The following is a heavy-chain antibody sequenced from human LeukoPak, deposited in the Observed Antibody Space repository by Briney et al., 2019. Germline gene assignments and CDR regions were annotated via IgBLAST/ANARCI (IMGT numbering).Heavy chain of an antibody. V-gene: IGHV3-7*01. CDR1: GFTFSSYE. CDR3: ARDQRYFDWLRADGTYFDY. D-gene: IGHD3-9*01. Sequence: GGSLRLSCAASGFTFSSYEMNWVRQAPGKGLEWVANIKQDGSEKYYVDSVKGRFTISRDNAKNSLYLQMNSLRAEDTAVYYCARDQRYFDWLRADGTYFDYWGQGTLVTVSS. CDR2: IKQDGSEK. J-gene: IGHJ4*02.